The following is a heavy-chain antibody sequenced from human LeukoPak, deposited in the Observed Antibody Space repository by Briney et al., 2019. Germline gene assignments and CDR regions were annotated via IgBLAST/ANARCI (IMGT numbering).Heavy chain of an antibody. CDR2: ISNDGSYK. Sequence: PGRSLRLSCAASGFTFSHYGMHWVRQAPGKGLEWVAVISNDGSYKDYVNSVKGRFTISRDNSKNTLYLQMNSLTIEDTAVYYCAKDSPSGFDYWGQGILVTASS. CDR3: AKDSPSGFDY. CDR1: GFTFSHYG. V-gene: IGHV3-30*18. D-gene: IGHD3-10*01. J-gene: IGHJ4*02.